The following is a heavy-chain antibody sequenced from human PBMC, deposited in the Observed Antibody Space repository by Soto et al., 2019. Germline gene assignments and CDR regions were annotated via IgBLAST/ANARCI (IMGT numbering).Heavy chain of an antibody. CDR2: IKTDGSST. D-gene: IGHD3-16*01. CDR1: GFTFSSYW. CDR3: ARVGVGHYEFDY. Sequence: EVQLVESGGALVQPGGSLRLSCAASGFTFSSYWMHWVRQAPGEGLVWVSRIKTDGSSTSYADSVKGRFTISRDNAKNTMYLQMNSLRAEDTAVYYCARVGVGHYEFDYWGQGTRVTVSS. V-gene: IGHV3-74*01. J-gene: IGHJ4*02.